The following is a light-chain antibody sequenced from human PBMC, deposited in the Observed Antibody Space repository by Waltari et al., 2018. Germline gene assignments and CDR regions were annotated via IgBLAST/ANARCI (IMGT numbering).Light chain of an antibody. Sequence: DIQMTQSPSSVSASVGDRVTITCRASQGIRNWLAWYQQKPGKAPNLLIYAASSLQSGVPSRFSGSGSGTDFTLTISSLQPEDSATYYCQQTNSFPSLTFGGGTKVEIK. V-gene: IGKV1-12*02. CDR2: AAS. CDR3: QQTNSFPSLT. CDR1: QGIRNW. J-gene: IGKJ4*01.